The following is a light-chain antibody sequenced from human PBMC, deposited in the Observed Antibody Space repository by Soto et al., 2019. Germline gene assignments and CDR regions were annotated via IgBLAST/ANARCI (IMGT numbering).Light chain of an antibody. CDR1: QSVSSSY. V-gene: IGKV3-20*01. Sequence: EILFTQSPGTLSLSPGERGTLYCRASQSVSSSYLAWYQQKPGQAPRLLIYGASSRATGIPDRFSGSGSGTDFTLTISRLEPEDFAVYYCQQYDSSWTFGQVTRWIS. CDR2: GAS. CDR3: QQYDSSWT. J-gene: IGKJ1*01.